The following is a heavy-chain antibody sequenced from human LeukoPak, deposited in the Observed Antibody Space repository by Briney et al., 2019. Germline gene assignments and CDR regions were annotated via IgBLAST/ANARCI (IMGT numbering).Heavy chain of an antibody. CDR3: AREMYGSGSYFDY. Sequence: GGSLRLSCAASGFTFSSYGMHWVRQAPGKGLEWVAVIWYDGSNKYYADSVKGRFTISRDNSENTLYLQMNSLRAEDTAVYYCAREMYGSGSYFDYWGQGTLVTVSS. D-gene: IGHD3-10*01. CDR2: IWYDGSNK. J-gene: IGHJ4*02. CDR1: GFTFSSYG. V-gene: IGHV3-33*01.